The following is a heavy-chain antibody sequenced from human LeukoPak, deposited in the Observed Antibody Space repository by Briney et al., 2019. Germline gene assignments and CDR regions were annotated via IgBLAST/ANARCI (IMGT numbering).Heavy chain of an antibody. Sequence: ASVKVSFKSSVSTFTSYGVNWVGRAPGQQLEGMGWIRAYNGNTNYAQKLQGRVTMTTDPSTSTAYMELRSLRSDDTAVYYCARLGSTSWFDPWGQGTLVTVSS. V-gene: IGHV1-18*01. CDR1: VSTFTSYG. CDR2: IRAYNGNT. CDR3: ARLGSTSWFDP. J-gene: IGHJ5*02.